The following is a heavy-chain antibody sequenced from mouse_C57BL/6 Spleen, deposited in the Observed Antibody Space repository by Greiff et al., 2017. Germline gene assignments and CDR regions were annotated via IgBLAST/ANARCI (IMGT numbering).Heavy chain of an antibody. D-gene: IGHD1-1*01. CDR2: IHPNSGST. CDR3: ASEGDDGSSYTYDFEY. V-gene: IGHV1-64*01. J-gene: IGHJ2*01. Sequence: QVQLQQPGAELVKPGASVKLSCKASGYTFTSYWMHWVKQRPGQGLEWIGMIHPNSGSTNYNEKFKSKATLTVDKSSSTAYMQLSSRTSEDSAVYFCASEGDDGSSYTYDFEYWGQGTTLTVSS. CDR1: GYTFTSYW.